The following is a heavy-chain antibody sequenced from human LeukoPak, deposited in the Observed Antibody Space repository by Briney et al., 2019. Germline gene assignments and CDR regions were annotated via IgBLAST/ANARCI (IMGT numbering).Heavy chain of an antibody. CDR3: ARVAPTYSSSWLFTHDAFDI. CDR1: GYTFTSYD. Sequence: ASVKVSCKASGYTFTSYDINWVRQATGQGLEWMGWMYPNSGNTGYAQKFQGRVTVTRNTSISTAHMELSSLRSEDTAVYYCARVAPTYSSSWLFTHDAFDIWGQGTMVTVSS. D-gene: IGHD6-13*01. J-gene: IGHJ3*02. V-gene: IGHV1-8*01. CDR2: MYPNSGNT.